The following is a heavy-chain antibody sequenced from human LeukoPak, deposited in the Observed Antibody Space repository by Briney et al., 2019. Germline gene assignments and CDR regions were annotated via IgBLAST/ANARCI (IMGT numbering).Heavy chain of an antibody. Sequence: HGESLKISCKGSGYMFSNYWIGWVRHMPGKGLEWMGMIYPGDSDIRYSPSFQGQVTISADKSISTAYLQWGSLKASDTAMYYCARQEYCSGGSCYTWFDPWGQGTLVTVSS. D-gene: IGHD2-15*01. CDR1: GYMFSNYW. J-gene: IGHJ5*02. V-gene: IGHV5-51*01. CDR2: IYPGDSDI. CDR3: ARQEYCSGGSCYTWFDP.